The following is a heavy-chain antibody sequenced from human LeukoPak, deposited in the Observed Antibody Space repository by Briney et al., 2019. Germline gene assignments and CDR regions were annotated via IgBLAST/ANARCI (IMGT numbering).Heavy chain of an antibody. J-gene: IGHJ4*02. D-gene: IGHD6-6*01. CDR3: ARGRLKAAPDERYYFDY. V-gene: IGHV1-69*10. CDR2: IIPIFGIA. Sequence: SVKVSCKASGGTFNSYAITWVRQAPGQGLEWMGGIIPIFGIADYAQKFQARVTITADKSTSTAYMDLSSLRSDDTAAYYCARGRLKAAPDERYYFDYWGQGTLVTVSS. CDR1: GGTFNSYA.